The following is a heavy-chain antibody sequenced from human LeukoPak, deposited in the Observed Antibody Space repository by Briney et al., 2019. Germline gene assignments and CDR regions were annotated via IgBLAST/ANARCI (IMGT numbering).Heavy chain of an antibody. CDR3: ARDGGSISSFDY. V-gene: IGHV3-66*01. Sequence: GGSLRLSCAASGFTVNSNYMSWVRQAPGKGLEWVSVIYSGGSTNYADSVKGRFTISRDNAKNSLHLQMNSLRAEDTAVYYCARDGGSISSFDYWGQGTLVTVSS. D-gene: IGHD6-13*01. CDR2: IYSGGST. J-gene: IGHJ4*02. CDR1: GFTVNSNY.